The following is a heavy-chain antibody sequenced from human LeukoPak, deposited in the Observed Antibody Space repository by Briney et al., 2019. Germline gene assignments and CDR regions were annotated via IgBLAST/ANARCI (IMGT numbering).Heavy chain of an antibody. D-gene: IGHD3-16*01. J-gene: IGHJ2*01. CDR2: VHYSGST. V-gene: IGHV4-59*01. CDR3: ARGVSFDL. CDR1: GGSISDCY. Sequence: SETLSLTCTVSGGSISDCYWSWIRQPPGNGLEWIGYVHYSGSTTYNPSLKSRVTMSVDTSKNQFSLKLSSVTAADTAVYYCARGVSFDLWGRGTLLTVSS.